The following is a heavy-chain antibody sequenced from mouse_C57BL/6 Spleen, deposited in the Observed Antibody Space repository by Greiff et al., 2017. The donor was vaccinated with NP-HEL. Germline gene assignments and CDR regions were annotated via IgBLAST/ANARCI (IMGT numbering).Heavy chain of an antibody. J-gene: IGHJ3*01. CDR2: IDPENGDT. V-gene: IGHV14-4*01. Sequence: VQLQQSGAELVRPGASVKLSCTASGFNIKDDYMHWVKQRPEQGLEWIGWIDPENGDTEYASKFQGKATITADTSSNTAYLQLSSLTSEDTAVYYCTTPYYGSSSAWFAYWGQGTLVTVFA. CDR3: TTPYYGSSSAWFAY. D-gene: IGHD1-1*01. CDR1: GFNIKDDY.